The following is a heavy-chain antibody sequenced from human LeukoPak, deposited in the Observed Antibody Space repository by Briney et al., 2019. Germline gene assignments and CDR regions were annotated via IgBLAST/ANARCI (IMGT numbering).Heavy chain of an antibody. CDR1: GYTFTSYG. Sequence: ASVKVSCKASGYTFTSYGISWLRQAPGQGLEWMGWISAYNGNTNYAQKLQGRVTMTTDTSTSTAYMELRSLRSDDTAVYYCARDKYYYGDSSIFDYWGQGTLVTVSS. CDR3: ARDKYYYGDSSIFDY. J-gene: IGHJ4*02. D-gene: IGHD3-10*01. V-gene: IGHV1-18*01. CDR2: ISAYNGNT.